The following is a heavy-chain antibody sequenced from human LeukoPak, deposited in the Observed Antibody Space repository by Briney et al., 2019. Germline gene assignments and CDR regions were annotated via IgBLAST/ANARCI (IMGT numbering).Heavy chain of an antibody. CDR1: GDSVSSNSAG. Sequence: SQTLSLTCTISGDSVSSNSAGWNWIRQSPSRGLEWLGRAYYRSKWYLDYALSVKSRISINPDTSKNQFSLQLNSVTPEDTAVYYCASGGLVRSAKGYFDYWGQGILVTVSS. CDR2: AYYRSKWYL. J-gene: IGHJ4*02. CDR3: ASGGLVRSAKGYFDY. D-gene: IGHD1-26*01. V-gene: IGHV6-1*01.